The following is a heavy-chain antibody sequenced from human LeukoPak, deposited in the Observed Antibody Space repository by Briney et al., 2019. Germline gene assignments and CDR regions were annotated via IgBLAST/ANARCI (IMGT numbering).Heavy chain of an antibody. D-gene: IGHD3-22*01. V-gene: IGHV4-59*01. Sequence: SETLSLTCSVSGGFITSYYWSWVRQTPVKGLEWVGYIYYSGSTNYNPSFRSRATISVDKCNNRCSLKLSAVTAADSAIYYCAREGYFDTSGYFEYWGQGILVTVSP. CDR3: AREGYFDTSGYFEY. CDR2: IYYSGST. J-gene: IGHJ4*02. CDR1: GGFITSYY.